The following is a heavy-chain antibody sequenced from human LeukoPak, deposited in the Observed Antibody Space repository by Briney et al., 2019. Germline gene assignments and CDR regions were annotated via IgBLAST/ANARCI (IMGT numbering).Heavy chain of an antibody. J-gene: IGHJ4*02. D-gene: IGHD3-22*01. CDR3: ARDSDGRYYGSGGNS. CDR2: IYTSGST. CDR1: GGSISSGSYY. Sequence: PSQTLSLTCTVSGGSISSGSYYWSWIRQPAGKGLEWIGRIYTSGSTNYNPSLKSRFTISVDTSKNQFSLKLSTVTAADTAVYYCARDSDGRYYGSGGNSWGQGTLVTVSS. V-gene: IGHV4-61*02.